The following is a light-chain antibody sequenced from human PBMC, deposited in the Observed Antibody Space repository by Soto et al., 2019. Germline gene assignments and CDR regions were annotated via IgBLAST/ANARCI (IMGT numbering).Light chain of an antibody. CDR1: SSDVGGYDY. J-gene: IGLJ1*01. V-gene: IGLV2-14*01. CDR3: SSYSIRTAYL. Sequence: LTQPASVSGSPGQSITISCTGTSSDVGGYDYVSWYQLHPGKAPKLMVFEVSNRPSGVSYRFSGSKSGNTASLTISGLQDEEEADYFCSSYSIRTAYLFGTGTKVTV. CDR2: EVS.